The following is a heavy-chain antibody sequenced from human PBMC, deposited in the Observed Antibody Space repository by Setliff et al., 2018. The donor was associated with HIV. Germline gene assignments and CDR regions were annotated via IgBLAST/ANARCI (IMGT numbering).Heavy chain of an antibody. V-gene: IGHV4-61*05. Sequence: ASETLSLTCTVSGGSISSSSYYWAWIRQPPGKGLEWIANIYPSGSIWPSGTSNYNPSLKGRVTISLDMSQNQFSLKVNSVTAADTAIYYCASRVYYYDSNNFLREEGFDPWGQGTLVTVSS. D-gene: IGHD3-22*01. CDR3: ASRVYYYDSNNFLREEGFDP. J-gene: IGHJ5*02. CDR1: GGSISSSSYY. CDR2: IWPSGTS.